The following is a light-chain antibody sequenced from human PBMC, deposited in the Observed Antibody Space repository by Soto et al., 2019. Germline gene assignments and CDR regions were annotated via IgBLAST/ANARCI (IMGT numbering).Light chain of an antibody. CDR1: QTISSW. J-gene: IGKJ1*01. CDR3: QQYNSYSPT. Sequence: DIQMTQSPSTLSASVGDRVTIPCRASQTISSWLAWYQQKPGKAPKLLIYKASTLKSGVPSRFSGSGSGTEFTLTISSLQPDDFATYYCQQYNSYSPTFGQGTKVDIK. CDR2: KAS. V-gene: IGKV1-5*03.